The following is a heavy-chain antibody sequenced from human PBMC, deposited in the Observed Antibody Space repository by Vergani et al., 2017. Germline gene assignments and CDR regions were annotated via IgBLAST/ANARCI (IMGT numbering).Heavy chain of an antibody. V-gene: IGHV1-18*01. J-gene: IGHJ5*02. D-gene: IGHD3-22*01. CDR1: GYTFTSYG. Sequence: QVQLVQSGAEVKKPGASVKVSCKASGYTFTSYGISWVRQAPGQGLEWMGWISAYNGNTKYSQKFQGRVTITRDTSASTAYMELSSLRSEDTAVYYCARGSPPRGGYHWFDPWGQGTLVTVSS. CDR3: ARGSPPRGGYHWFDP. CDR2: ISAYNGNT.